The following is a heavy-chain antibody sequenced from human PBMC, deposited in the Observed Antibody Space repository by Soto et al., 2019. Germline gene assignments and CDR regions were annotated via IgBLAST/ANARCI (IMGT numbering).Heavy chain of an antibody. CDR2: TSSSGSTT. Sequence: QVQLVESGGGLVKPGGSLRLTCAASGFTFTDYYMSWIRQAPGKGLEWVSYTSSSGSTTYYADSVQGRITISRDNAKKSLNRPMSGLRAEDTAVYYCARDTPVTLRDGHNSNYYYHSGMDVWGQGTTVTFSS. V-gene: IGHV3-11*04. J-gene: IGHJ6*02. CDR1: GFTFTDYY. D-gene: IGHD3-16*01. CDR3: ARDTPVTLRDGHNSNYYYHSGMDV.